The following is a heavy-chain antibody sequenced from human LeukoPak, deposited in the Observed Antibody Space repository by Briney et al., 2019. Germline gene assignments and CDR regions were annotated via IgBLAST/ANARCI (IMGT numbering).Heavy chain of an antibody. CDR3: AKDMNSYGSGSSYNPWGPFDS. D-gene: IGHD3-10*01. J-gene: IGHJ4*02. Sequence: GRSLGLSCAASGFTFDNYAMHWVRQAPGKGLEWVSGIAWNSGNTGFADSVKGRFTISRDNAENSLYLQMNSLTPEDTAFYFCAKDMNSYGSGSSYNPWGPFDSWGQGTLVTVSS. CDR1: GFTFDNYA. V-gene: IGHV3-9*01. CDR2: IAWNSGNT.